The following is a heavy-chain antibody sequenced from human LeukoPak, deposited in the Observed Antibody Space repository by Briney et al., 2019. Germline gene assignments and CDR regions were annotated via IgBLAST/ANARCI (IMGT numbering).Heavy chain of an antibody. CDR3: ARDLRLRLMAVGY. J-gene: IGHJ4*02. CDR2: INPNSDGT. Sequence: ASVKVSCKASGYTFTGYYMHWVRQAPGQGLEWMGWINPNSDGTNYAQKFQGGVTMTRDTSISTAYMELSRLRSDDTAVYYCARDLRLRLMAVGYWGQGTLVTVSS. CDR1: GYTFTGYY. V-gene: IGHV1-2*02. D-gene: IGHD5-12*01.